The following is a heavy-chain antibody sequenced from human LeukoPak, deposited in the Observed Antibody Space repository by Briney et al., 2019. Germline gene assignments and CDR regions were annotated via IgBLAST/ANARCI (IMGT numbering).Heavy chain of an antibody. CDR2: ISAHNGNT. CDR3: ARMMSIPVAGYRPLFDY. J-gene: IGHJ4*02. Sequence: ASVKVSCKASGYTFTSYGINWVRQAPGQGLEWMGWISAHNGNTNYAQKLQDRVTMTTDTSTSTAYMELRSLRSDDTAVYYCARMMSIPVAGYRPLFDYWGQGTLVTVSS. D-gene: IGHD6-19*01. CDR1: GYTFTSYG. V-gene: IGHV1-18*01.